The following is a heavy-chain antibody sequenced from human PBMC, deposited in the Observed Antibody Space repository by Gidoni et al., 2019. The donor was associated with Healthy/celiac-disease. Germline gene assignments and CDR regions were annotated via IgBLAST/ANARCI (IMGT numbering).Heavy chain of an antibody. J-gene: IGHJ4*02. V-gene: IGHV4-39*01. CDR3: ARLYYDFWSGYQTPFDY. Sequence: QLQLQESGPGLVKPSETLSLTCTVSGGSISSSSYYWGWIRQPPGKVLEWIGSIYYSGSTYYNPSLKSRVTISVDTSKNQFSLKLNSVTAADTAVYYCARLYYDFWSGYQTPFDYWGQGTLVTVSS. CDR2: IYYSGST. CDR1: GGSISSSSYY. D-gene: IGHD3-3*01.